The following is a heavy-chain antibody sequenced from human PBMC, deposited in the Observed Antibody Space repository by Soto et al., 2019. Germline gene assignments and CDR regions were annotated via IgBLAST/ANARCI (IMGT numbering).Heavy chain of an antibody. CDR2: IKKRADGGTA. D-gene: IGHD3-10*01. V-gene: IGHV3-15*01. J-gene: IGHJ4*02. CDR3: TSVNPTRLDSPAHYY. Sequence: EVQLVESGGGLVKPGRSLRLSCAASGFTFSNDGMNWVRQAPGKGLEWVGRIKKRADGGTADHATPVKARFTSSRNDSKDSLYLQMNSLKTEDTAVYYCTSVNPTRLDSPAHYYWGQGTLVTVSS. CDR1: GFTFSNDG.